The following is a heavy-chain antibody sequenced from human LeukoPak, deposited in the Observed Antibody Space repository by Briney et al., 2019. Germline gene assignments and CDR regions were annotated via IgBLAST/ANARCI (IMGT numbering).Heavy chain of an antibody. D-gene: IGHD3-10*02. CDR1: GGSFRGYY. J-gene: IGHJ2*01. V-gene: IGHV4-34*01. CDR3: ARGVRGPYYFDL. Sequence: PSETLSLTCAVYGGSFRGYYWSWIRQPPGKGLEWIGEIHYTGATNYKPSLKSRVTISGDPSKNQVSLRVSFVTAADTAVYYCARGVRGPYYFDLWGRGTLVTVSS. CDR2: IHYTGAT.